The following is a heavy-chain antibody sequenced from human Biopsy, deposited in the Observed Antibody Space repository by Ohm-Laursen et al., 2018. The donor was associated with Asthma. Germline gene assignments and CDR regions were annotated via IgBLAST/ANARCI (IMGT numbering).Heavy chain of an antibody. J-gene: IGHJ4*02. Sequence: SLRLSCTASGFTFMTYDMHWARQVPGKGLEWVATVGSDESYTDHADSVKGRFTISRDNSKNTLHLQMNSLSPEDTAVYYCARDFSRAIMIGGGREHYFDFWGQGTLVTVSS. CDR2: VGSDESYT. CDR3: ARDFSRAIMIGGGREHYFDF. V-gene: IGHV3-33*01. D-gene: IGHD3-16*01. CDR1: GFTFMTYD.